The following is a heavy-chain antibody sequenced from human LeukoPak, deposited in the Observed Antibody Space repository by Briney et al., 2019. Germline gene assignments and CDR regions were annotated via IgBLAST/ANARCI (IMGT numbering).Heavy chain of an antibody. Sequence: SETLSLTCTVSGGSISSGGYYWSWIRRHPGKGLEWIGYIYYSGSTYYNPSLKSRVTISVDTSKNQFSLKLSSVTAADTAVYYCARCGWELLSWFDPWGQGTLVTVSS. CDR1: GGSISSGGYY. J-gene: IGHJ5*02. V-gene: IGHV4-31*03. D-gene: IGHD1-26*01. CDR3: ARCGWELLSWFDP. CDR2: IYYSGST.